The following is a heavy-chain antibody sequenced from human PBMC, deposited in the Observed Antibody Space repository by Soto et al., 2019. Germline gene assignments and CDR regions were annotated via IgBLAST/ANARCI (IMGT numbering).Heavy chain of an antibody. CDR2: IYYSGST. CDR3: ARGVRIAAAAAFDI. CDR1: GGSVISGSYY. J-gene: IGHJ3*02. D-gene: IGHD6-13*01. Sequence: ETLSLTCTVSGGSVISGSYYWSWIRQPPGKGLEWIGYIYYSGSTNYNPSLKSRVTISVDTSKNQFSLKLSSVTAADTAVYYCARGVRIAAAAAFDIWGQGTMVTVSS. V-gene: IGHV4-61*01.